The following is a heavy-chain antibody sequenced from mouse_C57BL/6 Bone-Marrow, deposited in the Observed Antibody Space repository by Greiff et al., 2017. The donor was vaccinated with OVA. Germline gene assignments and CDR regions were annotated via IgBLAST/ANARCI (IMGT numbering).Heavy chain of an antibody. J-gene: IGHJ4*01. CDR1: GFTFSDYY. D-gene: IGHD4-1*01. CDR3: ARHEAGTDYYAMDY. CDR2: ISNGGGST. Sequence: EVMLVESGGGLVQPGGSLKLSCAASGFTFSDYYMYWVRQTPEKRLEWVAYISNGGGSTYYPDTVKGRFTISRDNAKNTLYLQMSRLKSEDTAMYYCARHEAGTDYYAMDYWGQGTSVTVSS. V-gene: IGHV5-12*01.